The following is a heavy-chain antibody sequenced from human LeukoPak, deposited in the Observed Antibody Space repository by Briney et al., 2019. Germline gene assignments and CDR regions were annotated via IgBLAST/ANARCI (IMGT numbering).Heavy chain of an antibody. J-gene: IGHJ6*03. CDR1: GYTFTSYG. CDR2: ISAGNGNT. V-gene: IGHV1-3*03. CDR3: ARGASWGRESQYYYYSMDI. D-gene: IGHD7-27*01. Sequence: ASVKVSCKASGYTFTSYGLHWVRQAPGQRLEWMGWISAGNGNTKYSQEFQDRVTITRDTAATTAYMELSSLTSEDMAVYYCARGASWGRESQYYYYSMDIWGEGTTVTISS.